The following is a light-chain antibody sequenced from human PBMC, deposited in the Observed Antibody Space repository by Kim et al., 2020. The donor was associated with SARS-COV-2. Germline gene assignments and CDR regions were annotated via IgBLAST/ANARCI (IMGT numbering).Light chain of an antibody. CDR2: AAS. Sequence: ASVGDRVPITCRASQGISNYLAWFPQKPGKAPKPLIYAASTLQSGVPSKFSGSGSGTDFTLTINSLQPEDSATYCCQHFNGYPLTFGGGTKVDIK. CDR1: QGISNY. V-gene: IGKV1-16*02. CDR3: QHFNGYPLT. J-gene: IGKJ4*01.